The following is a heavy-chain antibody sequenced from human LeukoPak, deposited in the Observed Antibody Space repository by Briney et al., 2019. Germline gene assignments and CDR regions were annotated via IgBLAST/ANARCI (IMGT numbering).Heavy chain of an antibody. CDR3: ATPIDYGDYVYGMDV. J-gene: IGHJ6*02. Sequence: GRSLRLSCAASGFIFSSYGMHWVRQAPGKGLEWVAVIWYDGSKKYYADSVKGRFTISRDNSKNTLYLQMNSLRAEDTAVYYCATPIDYGDYVYGMDVWGQGTTVTVSS. CDR1: GFIFSSYG. D-gene: IGHD4-17*01. V-gene: IGHV3-33*03. CDR2: IWYDGSKK.